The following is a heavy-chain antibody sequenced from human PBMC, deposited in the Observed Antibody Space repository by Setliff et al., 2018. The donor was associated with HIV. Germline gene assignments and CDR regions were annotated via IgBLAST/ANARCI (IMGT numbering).Heavy chain of an antibody. J-gene: IGHJ4*02. V-gene: IGHV4-59*11. CDR3: AKGAGFYGDYTFDY. D-gene: IGHD4-17*01. CDR2: IYSTGST. CDR1: GASITSHY. Sequence: KTSEILSLTCTVSGASITSHYWSWIRQSPGRELEWIGYIYSTGSTNYNPSLQSRVSISMDASKNKFSLKVTSVTSADTAVYYCAKGAGFYGDYTFDYWGQGNLVTAPQ.